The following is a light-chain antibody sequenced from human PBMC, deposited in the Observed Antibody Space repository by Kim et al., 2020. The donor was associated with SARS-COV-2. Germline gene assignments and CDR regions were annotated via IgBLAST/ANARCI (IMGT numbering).Light chain of an antibody. V-gene: IGLV2-23*02. CDR3: CSYAGSSTPHVV. CDR1: SSDVGSYNL. Sequence: QSASVSGSPGQSITISCTGTSSDVGSYNLVSWYQQHPGIAPKLMIYEVSKRPSGVSNRFSGSKSGNTASLTISGLQAEDEADYYCCSYAGSSTPHVVFGGGTQLTVL. J-gene: IGLJ2*01. CDR2: EVS.